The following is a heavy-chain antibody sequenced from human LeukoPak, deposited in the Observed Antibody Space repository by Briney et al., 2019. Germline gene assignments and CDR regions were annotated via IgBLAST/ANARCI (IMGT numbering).Heavy chain of an antibody. Sequence: SQTLSLTCAVYGESLSGHYWTWIRQPPGKGLEWIGEINHSGSTNYNPSLKTRVTISVDSSKNQFSLKLSSVTAADTAVYYCAKKMRNSSSWSNGYYYGMDVWGQGTTVTVSS. V-gene: IGHV4-34*01. J-gene: IGHJ6*02. D-gene: IGHD6-13*01. CDR3: AKKMRNSSSWSNGYYYGMDV. CDR1: GESLSGHY. CDR2: INHSGST.